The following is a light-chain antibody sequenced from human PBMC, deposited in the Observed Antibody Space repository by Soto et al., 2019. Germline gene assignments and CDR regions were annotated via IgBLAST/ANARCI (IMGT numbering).Light chain of an antibody. V-gene: IGKV3-15*01. Sequence: IVLTQSPATLSLSPGKRATLSCRASQSVDISLAWYQQKPGQAPRLLIYGASTRATDMPGTFSGRGSGTEFTLTITSLRPEDFGVYYCQQYRSWPRTFGQGTKVDIK. CDR3: QQYRSWPRT. J-gene: IGKJ1*01. CDR1: QSVDIS. CDR2: GAS.